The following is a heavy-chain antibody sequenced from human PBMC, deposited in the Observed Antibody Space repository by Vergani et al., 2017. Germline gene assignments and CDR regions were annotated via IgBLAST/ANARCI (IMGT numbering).Heavy chain of an antibody. J-gene: IGHJ6*03. V-gene: IGHV3-7*01. CDR2: IKQDGSAK. Sequence: EVQLVESGGGLVQPGGSLRLSCAASGFTFSSYWMSWVRQAPGKGLEWVANIKQDGSAKYYVDSVKGRFTISRDNAKNSLYLQMNSLSAGDTAVYYCARESASTTGTTGSYMDVWGKGTTVTVSS. CDR3: ARESASTTGTTGSYMDV. D-gene: IGHD1-1*01. CDR1: GFTFSSYW.